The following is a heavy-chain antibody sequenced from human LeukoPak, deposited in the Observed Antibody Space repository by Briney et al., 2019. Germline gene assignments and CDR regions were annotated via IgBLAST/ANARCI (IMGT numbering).Heavy chain of an antibody. CDR3: ATLPLAVAGLGFGY. D-gene: IGHD6-19*01. CDR2: IYYSGST. Sequence: PSQTLSLTCTVSGGSISSGGYYWSWIRQPAGKGLEWIGSIYYSGSTYYNPSLKSRVTISVDTSKNQFSLKLSSVTAADTAVYYCATLPLAVAGLGFGYWGQGTLVTVSS. CDR1: GGSISSGGYY. J-gene: IGHJ4*02. V-gene: IGHV4-39*07.